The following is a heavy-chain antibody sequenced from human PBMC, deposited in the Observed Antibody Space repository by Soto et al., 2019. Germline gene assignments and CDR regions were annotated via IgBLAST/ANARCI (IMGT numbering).Heavy chain of an antibody. V-gene: IGHV4-59*01. CDR2: IYYSGST. J-gene: IGHJ3*02. CDR3: ARDPPYYDILTGYYSDAFDI. Sequence: SETLSLTCAVYGGSFSSYYWSWIRQPPGKGLEWIGYIYYSGSTNYNPSLKSRVTISVDTSKNQFSLKLSSVTAADTAVYYCARDPPYYDILTGYYSDAFDIWGQGTIVTVSS. D-gene: IGHD3-9*01. CDR1: GGSFSSYY.